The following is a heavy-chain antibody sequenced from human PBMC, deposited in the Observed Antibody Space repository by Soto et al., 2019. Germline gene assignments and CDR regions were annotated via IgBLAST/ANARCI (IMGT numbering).Heavy chain of an antibody. CDR2: IYPGDSDT. CDR3: AGGAYSSSWYSYYYGMDV. Sequence: GESQKISFTGSGYSFTSYWIVGVREMHGKGLEWMGIIYPGDSDTNYSPSFQGHVTISADKSISTAYLQWSSLKASDTAMYYCAGGAYSSSWYSYYYGMDVWGQGTTVTVSS. J-gene: IGHJ6*02. V-gene: IGHV5-51*01. D-gene: IGHD6-13*01. CDR1: GYSFTSYW.